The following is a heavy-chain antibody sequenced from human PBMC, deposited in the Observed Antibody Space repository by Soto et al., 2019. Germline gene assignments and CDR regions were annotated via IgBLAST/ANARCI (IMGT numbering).Heavy chain of an antibody. V-gene: IGHV4-34*01. Sequence: QVQLQQWGAGLLKPSETLSLTCAVYGGSFSGYYWSWIRQPPGKGLEWIGEINHSGSTNYNPSLKSRVTISVDTSKNQFSLKLSSVTAADTAVYYCARAFGTGEKRGYFAYWGQGTLVTVSS. D-gene: IGHD7-27*01. CDR2: INHSGST. J-gene: IGHJ4*02. CDR3: ARAFGTGEKRGYFAY. CDR1: GGSFSGYY.